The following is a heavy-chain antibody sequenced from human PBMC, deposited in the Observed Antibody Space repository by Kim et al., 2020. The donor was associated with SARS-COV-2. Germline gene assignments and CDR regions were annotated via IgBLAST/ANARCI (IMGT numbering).Heavy chain of an antibody. CDR1: GGSIRSGGKF. V-gene: IGHV4-31*03. CDR3: ARGQPLDY. CDR2: ISYSGNS. J-gene: IGHJ4*02. Sequence: SETLSLTCSVSGGSIRSGGKFWTWIRQHPAKGLEWIRYISYSGNSHYSPSLRSRVSISLQTSENQFSLELTSVTAEDTADNYCARGQPLDYWCQGILVT. D-gene: IGHD2-2*01.